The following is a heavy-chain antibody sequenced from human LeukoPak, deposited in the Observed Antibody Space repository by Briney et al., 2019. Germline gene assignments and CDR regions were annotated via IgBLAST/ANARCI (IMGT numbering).Heavy chain of an antibody. V-gene: IGHV3-7*01. CDR3: ARDRGKWDYYDSSGYHFDTLGY. CDR2: ISQDGSEK. J-gene: IGHJ4*02. D-gene: IGHD3-22*01. CDR1: GGSISSSSYY. Sequence: ASETLSLTCTVSGGSISSSSYYWGWIRQLPGKGLEWVANISQDGSEKYYVDSVKGRFTISRDNAKNSLYLQMNSLRAEDTAVYYCARDRGKWDYYDSSGYHFDTLGYWGQGTLVTASS.